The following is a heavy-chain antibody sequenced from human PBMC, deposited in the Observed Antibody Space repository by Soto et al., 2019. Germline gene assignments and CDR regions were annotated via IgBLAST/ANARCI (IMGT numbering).Heavy chain of an antibody. CDR3: ARDHSSTWHDFDY. D-gene: IGHD2-2*01. CDR2: ISGYSGNT. J-gene: IGHJ4*02. CDR1: CSTFSSYG. Sequence: GXSVEVSFKGSCSTFSSYGINWVRRAPGQGLEWMGWISGYSGNTNYAQKFQDRVTMTTDTFASTAYMGMWSLRSDDPAMYYCARDHSSTWHDFDYWGQGTLVTVS. V-gene: IGHV1-18*01.